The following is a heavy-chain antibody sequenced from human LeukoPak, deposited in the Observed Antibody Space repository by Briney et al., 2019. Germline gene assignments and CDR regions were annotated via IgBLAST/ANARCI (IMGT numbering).Heavy chain of an antibody. CDR3: AKIRGSYYGSGRGFYFDY. D-gene: IGHD3-10*01. Sequence: GGSLRLSCAASGFTFSSYGMSWVRQAPGKGLEWVSAISGSGGSTYYADSVKGRFTISRDNSKNTLYLQMNSLRAEDTAVYYCAKIRGSYYGSGRGFYFDYWGQGTLVTVSS. CDR2: ISGSGGST. CDR1: GFTFSSYG. V-gene: IGHV3-23*01. J-gene: IGHJ4*02.